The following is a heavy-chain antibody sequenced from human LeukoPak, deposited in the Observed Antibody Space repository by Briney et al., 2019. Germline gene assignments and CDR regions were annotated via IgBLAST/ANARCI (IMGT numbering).Heavy chain of an antibody. CDR3: ARIKRDGYNYDY. Sequence: PGGSPRLSCAASGFTFSDHYMDWVRQAPGKGLEWVGRTTNKANSYTTEYAASVKGRFTISRDDSKNSLYLQMNSLKTEDTAVYYCARIKRDGYNYDYWGQGTLVTVSS. D-gene: IGHD5-24*01. J-gene: IGHJ4*02. V-gene: IGHV3-72*01. CDR1: GFTFSDHY. CDR2: TTNKANSYTT.